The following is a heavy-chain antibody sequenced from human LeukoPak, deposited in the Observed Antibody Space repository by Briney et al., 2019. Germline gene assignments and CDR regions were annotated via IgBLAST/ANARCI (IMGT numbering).Heavy chain of an antibody. CDR1: GYTFTGYY. J-gene: IGHJ6*03. CDR2: IDPNSGGT. V-gene: IGHV1-2*02. Sequence: ASVKVSCKASGYTFTGYYMHWVRQAPGQGLEWMGWIDPNSGGTNYAQKFQGRATMTRDTSISTAYMELSRLRSDDTAVYYCARDPYSSSSAGMDVWGKGTTVTVSS. D-gene: IGHD6-6*01. CDR3: ARDPYSSSSAGMDV.